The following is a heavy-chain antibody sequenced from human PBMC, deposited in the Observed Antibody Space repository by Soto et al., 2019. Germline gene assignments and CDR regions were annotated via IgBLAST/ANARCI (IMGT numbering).Heavy chain of an antibody. CDR2: INPNSGGT. CDR3: AREGGGCSSTSCYRGGDAFDI. D-gene: IGHD2-2*01. CDR1: GYTFTGHY. V-gene: IGHV1-2*02. J-gene: IGHJ3*02. Sequence: QVQLVQSGAEVKKPGASVKVSCKASGYTFTGHYMHWVRQAPGQGLEWMGWINPNSGGTNYAQKFQGRVTMTRDTSISTAYMELSRLRSDDTAVYYCAREGGGCSSTSCYRGGDAFDIWGQGAMVTVSS.